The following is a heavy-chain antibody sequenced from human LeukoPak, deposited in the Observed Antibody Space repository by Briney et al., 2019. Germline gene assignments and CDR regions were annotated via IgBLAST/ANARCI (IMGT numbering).Heavy chain of an antibody. Sequence: GGSLRLSCAASGFTFSSYAMSWVRQAPGKGLEWVANIKQDGSEKYYVDSVKGRFTISGDNAKNSLYLQMNSLRAEDTAVYYCAKGYSSSWDYYFDYWGQGTLVTVSS. V-gene: IGHV3-7*01. CDR3: AKGYSSSWDYYFDY. CDR1: GFTFSSYA. J-gene: IGHJ4*02. D-gene: IGHD6-13*01. CDR2: IKQDGSEK.